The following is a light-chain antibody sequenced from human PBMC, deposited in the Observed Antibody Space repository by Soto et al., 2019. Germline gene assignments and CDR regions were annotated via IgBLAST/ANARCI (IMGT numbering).Light chain of an antibody. CDR2: DAS. CDR1: QSVGSTF. CDR3: QQYGSSPPTLT. Sequence: EIVLTQSPGTLSLSPGERATLSCRASQSVGSTFLAWYQQKPGQAPRLLISDASSRATGIPDRFSGSGSGTDFSLIITRLEPEDFAVYYCQQYGSSPPTLTFGGGTKVEIK. V-gene: IGKV3-20*01. J-gene: IGKJ4*01.